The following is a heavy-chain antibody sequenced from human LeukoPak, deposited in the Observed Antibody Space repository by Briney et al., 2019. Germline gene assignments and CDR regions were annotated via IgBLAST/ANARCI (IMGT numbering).Heavy chain of an antibody. D-gene: IGHD4-17*01. J-gene: IGHJ4*02. CDR1: GFTFDDYA. CDR2: ISWNSGSI. CDR3: AKGSYDYGDSAFDY. Sequence: GGSLRLSCAASGFTFDDYAMHWVRQAPGKGLEWVSGISWNSGSIGYADSVKGRFTISRDNAKNSLYLQMNSLRAEDTALYYCAKGSYDYGDSAFDYWGQGTLVTVSS. V-gene: IGHV3-9*01.